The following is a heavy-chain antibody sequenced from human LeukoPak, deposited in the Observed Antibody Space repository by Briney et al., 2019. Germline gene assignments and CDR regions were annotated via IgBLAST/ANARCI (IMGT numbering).Heavy chain of an antibody. CDR3: ARETISDSWPSYFDP. D-gene: IGHD1-26*01. Sequence: PGQSLRLSCTASAFERPSYSMAWVRSGHGLGLEWGSSISSVIYTYYGDSVKGRFTVSRDNAKNTLFLQMDSLTDEDTAVYYCARETISDSWPSYFDPWGQGTRVIVSS. J-gene: IGHJ5*02. V-gene: IGHV3-21*06. CDR2: ISSVIYT. CDR1: AFERPSYS.